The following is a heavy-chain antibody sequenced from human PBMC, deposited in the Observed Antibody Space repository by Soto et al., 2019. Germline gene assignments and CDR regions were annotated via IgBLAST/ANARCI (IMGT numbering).Heavy chain of an antibody. CDR3: AKAGYYDSSGYYELDY. J-gene: IGHJ4*02. CDR1: GFTFSSYG. CDR2: VLYDGRNK. Sequence: QVQLVESGGGVVQPGRSLRLSCAASGFTFSSYGMHWVRQAPGKGLEWVAVVLYDGRNKYYADSVKGRFTISRDNSKNTVHLQMNSLRAEDTAVYYCAKAGYYDSSGYYELDYWGQGTLVTVSS. V-gene: IGHV3-30*18. D-gene: IGHD3-22*01.